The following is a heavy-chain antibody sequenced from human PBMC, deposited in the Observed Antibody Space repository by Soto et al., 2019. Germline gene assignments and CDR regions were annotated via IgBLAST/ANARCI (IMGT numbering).Heavy chain of an antibody. D-gene: IGHD2-21*02. CDR1: GGSISSSNW. J-gene: IGHJ3*02. CDR2: IYHSGST. Sequence: SETLSLTCAVSGGSISSSNWWSWVRQPPWKGLEWIGEIYHSGSTNYNPSLKSRVTISVDKSKNQFSLKLSSVTAADTAVYYCAGLQYCGGDCYSGSAVDIWGQGTLVTVSS. CDR3: AGLQYCGGDCYSGSAVDI. V-gene: IGHV4-4*02.